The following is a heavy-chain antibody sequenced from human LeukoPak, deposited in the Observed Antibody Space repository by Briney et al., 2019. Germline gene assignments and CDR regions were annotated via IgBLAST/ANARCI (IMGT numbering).Heavy chain of an antibody. CDR2: IDQDESER. D-gene: IGHD1-26*01. CDR3: AIAVGWELGY. V-gene: IGHV3-7*01. Sequence: PGGSLRLSCATSGLRSSSYWMSWARKAPGKGLEWVANIDQDESERNYVDSAKGRFTISRDGAKNSVYLQMNSLKDEDTAVYYCAIAVGWELGYWGQGTLVTVSS. CDR1: GLRSSSYW. J-gene: IGHJ4*02.